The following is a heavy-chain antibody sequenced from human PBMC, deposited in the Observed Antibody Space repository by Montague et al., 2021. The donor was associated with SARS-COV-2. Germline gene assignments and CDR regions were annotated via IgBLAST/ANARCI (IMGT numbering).Heavy chain of an antibody. CDR2: MHSTGST. CDR1: GGSINNYF. D-gene: IGHD2-15*01. J-gene: IGHJ4*02. V-gene: IGHV4-59*01. Sequence: SETLSITRSVSGGSINNYFWGWIRQSPGEGLEWVGYMHSTGSTAYNPSLKSRVIISVDTSKTQISLKLSSVSAADTALYYCARAVVGAKTATIESWGQGTLVTVSS. CDR3: ARAVVGAKTATIES.